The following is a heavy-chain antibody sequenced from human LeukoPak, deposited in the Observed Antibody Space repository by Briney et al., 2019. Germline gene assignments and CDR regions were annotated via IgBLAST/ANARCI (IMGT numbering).Heavy chain of an antibody. J-gene: IGHJ4*02. CDR3: AKDRLSATVTYFDY. CDR1: GFIVSSNY. Sequence: GGSLRLSCAASGFIVSSNYMSWVRQAPGKGLEWVSGIYRGGSTYYADSVKGRFTISRDNSKNTLYLQMNSLRAEDTVVYYCAKDRLSATVTYFDYWGQGTLVTVSS. CDR2: IYRGGST. V-gene: IGHV3-53*05. D-gene: IGHD4-17*01.